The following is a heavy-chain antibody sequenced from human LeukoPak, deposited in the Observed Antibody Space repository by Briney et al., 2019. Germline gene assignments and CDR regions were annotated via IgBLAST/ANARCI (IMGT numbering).Heavy chain of an antibody. D-gene: IGHD1-26*01. CDR2: IKDDGSET. CDR3: ARDKIVGPTTLDY. Sequence: GGSLRLSCAASRFTFSNYWMAWVRQAPGKGLEWVANIKDDGSETYYVDSVKGRFTISRDNAKNSLYLQMNSLRADDTAIYYCARDKIVGPTTLDYWGQGTLVTVSS. J-gene: IGHJ4*02. CDR1: RFTFSNYW. V-gene: IGHV3-7*01.